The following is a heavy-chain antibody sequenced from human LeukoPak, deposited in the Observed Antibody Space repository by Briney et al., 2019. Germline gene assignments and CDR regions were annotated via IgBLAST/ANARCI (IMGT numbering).Heavy chain of an antibody. CDR3: ARGTATYCSSTSCYLHY. CDR1: GYTFTIYA. J-gene: IGHJ4*02. Sequence: GASVRVSCKASGYTFTIYAMNWVRQAPGQGLEWMGWINTNTGNPTYAQGFTGRFVFSLDTSVSTAYLQISSLKAEDTAVYYCARGTATYCSSTSCYLHYWGQGTLVTVSS. V-gene: IGHV7-4-1*02. CDR2: INTNTGNP. D-gene: IGHD2-2*01.